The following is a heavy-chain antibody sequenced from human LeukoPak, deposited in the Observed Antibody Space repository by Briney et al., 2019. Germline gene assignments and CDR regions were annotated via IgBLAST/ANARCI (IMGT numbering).Heavy chain of an antibody. CDR2: INSDSNYI. CDR1: GFTFRSYS. V-gene: IGHV3-21*01. J-gene: IGHJ3*02. CDR3: AVAYYYGSGDAFDI. Sequence: GGSLRLSCAASGFTFRSYSMNWVRQAPGKGLEWVTSINSDSNYIYYADSVQGRFTISRDNAKNSLYLQMNSLRAEDTAVYYCAVAYYYGSGDAFDIWGQGAKVTVSS. D-gene: IGHD3-10*01.